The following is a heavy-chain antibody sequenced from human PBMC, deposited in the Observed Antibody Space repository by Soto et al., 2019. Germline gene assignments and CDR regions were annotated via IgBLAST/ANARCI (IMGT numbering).Heavy chain of an antibody. V-gene: IGHV1-3*01. Sequence: QVQLVQSGAEVKKPGASVKVSCKASGYTFTSYAMHWVRQAPGQRLEWMGWINAGNGNTKYSQKFQGRVTITRDTSASTAYMELSSLRSEDTAVYYCSRGLPFVAATGNGYWGQGTLVTVSS. CDR3: SRGLPFVAATGNGY. D-gene: IGHD6-19*01. CDR2: INAGNGNT. J-gene: IGHJ4*02. CDR1: GYTFTSYA.